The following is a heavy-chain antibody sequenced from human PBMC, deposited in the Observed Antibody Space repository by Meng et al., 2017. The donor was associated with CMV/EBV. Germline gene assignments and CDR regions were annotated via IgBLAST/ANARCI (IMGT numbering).Heavy chain of an antibody. CDR3: ARGRGITVTTPFDY. Sequence: VKVSCKASGGTFSSHAISWVRQAPGQGLEWMGGIIPILGIANYAQKFQGRVTITADKSTSTAYMELSSLRSEDTAVYYCARGRGITVTTPFDYWGQGTLVTVSS. J-gene: IGHJ4*02. V-gene: IGHV1-69*10. CDR2: IIPILGIA. D-gene: IGHD4-17*01. CDR1: GGTFSSHA.